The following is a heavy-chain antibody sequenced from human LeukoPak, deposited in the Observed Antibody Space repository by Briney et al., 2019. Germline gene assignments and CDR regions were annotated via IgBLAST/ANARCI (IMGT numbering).Heavy chain of an antibody. CDR1: GFSLSTSGVG. J-gene: IGHJ3*02. Sequence: SGPTLVKPTQTLTLTCTFSGFSLSTSGVGVGWIRQPPGKALEWLALIYWNGDKRYSPSLKSRLTITKDTSKNQVVLTMTNMDPVDTATYYCAHQRFARRAFDIWGQGTMVTVSS. D-gene: IGHD1-14*01. V-gene: IGHV2-5*01. CDR3: AHQRFARRAFDI. CDR2: IYWNGDK.